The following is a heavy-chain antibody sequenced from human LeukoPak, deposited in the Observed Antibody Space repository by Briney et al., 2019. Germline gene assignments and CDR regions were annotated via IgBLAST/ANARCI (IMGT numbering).Heavy chain of an antibody. CDR2: IKQDGSEK. J-gene: IGHJ4*02. CDR3: ARAILKYYYDSSGARKPYYFDY. V-gene: IGHV3-7*01. D-gene: IGHD3-22*01. CDR1: GFTFSSYW. Sequence: GGSLRLSCAASGFTFSSYWMSWVRQAPGKRLEWVANIKQDGSEKYYVDSVKGRFTISRDNAKNSLYLQMNSLRAEDTAVYYCARAILKYYYDSSGARKPYYFDYWGQGTLVTVSS.